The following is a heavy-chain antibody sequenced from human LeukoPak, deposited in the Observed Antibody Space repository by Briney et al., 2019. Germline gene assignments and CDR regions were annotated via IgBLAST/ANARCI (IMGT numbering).Heavy chain of an antibody. D-gene: IGHD6-6*01. J-gene: IGHJ6*03. CDR2: IYYSGST. Sequence: SSETLSLTCTVSGGSISSYYWSWIRQPPGKGLEWIGYIYYSGSTNYNPSLKSRVTISVDTSKNQFSLKLSSVTAADTAVYYCARDAYSSSSVYYYYYMDVWGKGTTVTASS. CDR3: ARDAYSSSSVYYYYYMDV. V-gene: IGHV4-59*01. CDR1: GGSISSYY.